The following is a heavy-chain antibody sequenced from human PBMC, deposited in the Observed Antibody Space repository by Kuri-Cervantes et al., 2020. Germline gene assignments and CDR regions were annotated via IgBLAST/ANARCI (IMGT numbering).Heavy chain of an antibody. V-gene: IGHV1-18*01. J-gene: IGHJ5*02. CDR1: GGTFSSYA. CDR3: ARNGRFWSGYETPNNWFDP. Sequence: ASVKVSCKASGGTFSSYAISWVRQAPGQGLEWMGWISAYNGNTNYAQKLQGRVTMTTDTSTSTAYMELRSLRSDDTAVYYCARNGRFWSGYETPNNWFDPWGQGTLVTVSS. CDR2: ISAYNGNT. D-gene: IGHD3-3*01.